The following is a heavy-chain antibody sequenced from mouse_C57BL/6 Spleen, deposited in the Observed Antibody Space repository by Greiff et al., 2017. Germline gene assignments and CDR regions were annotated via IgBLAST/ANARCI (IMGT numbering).Heavy chain of an antibody. CDR1: GYAFSSYW. J-gene: IGHJ4*01. CDR3: ARSGLYAMDY. CDR2: IYTGDGDT. D-gene: IGHD3-1*01. Sequence: QVQLQQSGAELVKPGASVKISCKASGYAFSSYWMNWVKQRPGKGLEWIGQIYTGDGDTNYNGKFKGKATLTADKSSSTAYMQLSSLTSEDSSVYFWARSGLYAMDYWGQGTSVTVSS. V-gene: IGHV1-80*01.